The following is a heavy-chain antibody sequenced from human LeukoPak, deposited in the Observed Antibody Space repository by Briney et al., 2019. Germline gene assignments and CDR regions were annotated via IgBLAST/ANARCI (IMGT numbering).Heavy chain of an antibody. CDR1: GGSISSYY. CDR3: ARDHCSGGSCYPNWFDP. CDR2: IYYSGST. Sequence: SETLSLTCTVSGGSISSYYWSWIRQPPGKGLEWIGYIYYSGSTNYNPSLKSRVTISVDTSKNQFSLKLSSVTAADTAVYYCARDHCSGGSCYPNWFDPWGQGTLVTVSS. V-gene: IGHV4-59*12. D-gene: IGHD2-15*01. J-gene: IGHJ5*02.